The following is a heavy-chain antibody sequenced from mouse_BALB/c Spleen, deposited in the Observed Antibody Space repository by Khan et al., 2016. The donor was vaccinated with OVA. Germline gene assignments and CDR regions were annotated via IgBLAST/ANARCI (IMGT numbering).Heavy chain of an antibody. V-gene: IGHV1S136*01. CDR1: GYTFTSYV. Sequence: VQLKESGPELVKPGASVRLSCKTSGYTFTSYVMHWVKQKPGLGLEWIGYIYPFNDDTKYNEKFKGKVTLTSDKSYSNAYMELSSLTSEDSAVCYRALFCTYYVSFAYWGQGTSVTVSA. J-gene: IGHJ3*01. CDR3: ALFCTYYVSFAY. CDR2: IYPFNDDT. D-gene: IGHD1-1*01.